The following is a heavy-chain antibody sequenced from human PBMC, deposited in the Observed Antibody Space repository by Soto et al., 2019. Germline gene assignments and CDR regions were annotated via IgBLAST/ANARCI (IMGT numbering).Heavy chain of an antibody. CDR1: SGSISHYY. D-gene: IGHD2-21*01. CDR3: TRIVIERGYNWFYP. CDR2: IFTSGST. Sequence: SETLSLTCTVSSGSISHYYWSWIRQPAGKGLEWIGRIFTSGSTNYNPSLKGRVTMSIDTATNQFSLKLSPVTAAYTAMSYGTRIVIERGYNWFYPWGQGTQVSASS. V-gene: IGHV4-4*07. J-gene: IGHJ5*02.